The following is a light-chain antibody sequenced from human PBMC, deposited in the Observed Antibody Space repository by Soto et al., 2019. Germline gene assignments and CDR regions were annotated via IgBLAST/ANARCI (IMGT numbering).Light chain of an antibody. J-gene: IGKJ4*01. CDR2: AAS. CDR3: LPHNSYPLT. V-gene: IGKV1-17*03. CDR1: QGISNY. Sequence: DIQVTQSPSAMSASVGDRVTITCRASQGISNYLSWFQQKPGKVPTRLIFAASSLQSGVPSRFSGSGSGTEFTRPFSSLQPEDFATCYCLPHNSYPLTCGGGPKVEI.